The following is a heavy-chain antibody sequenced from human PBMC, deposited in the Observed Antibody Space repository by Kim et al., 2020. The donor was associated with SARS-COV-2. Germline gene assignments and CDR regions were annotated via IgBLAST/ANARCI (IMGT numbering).Heavy chain of an antibody. CDR2: ISYDGSNK. CDR1: GFTFSSYG. D-gene: IGHD6-19*01. CDR3: AKEQVVVAGPLLYYYG. Sequence: GGSLRLSCAASGFTFSSYGMHWVRQAPGKGLEWVAVISYDGSNKYYADSVKGRFTISRDNSKNTPYLQMNSLRAADTAVYYCAKEQVVVAGPLLYYYG. J-gene: IGHJ6*01. V-gene: IGHV3-30*18.